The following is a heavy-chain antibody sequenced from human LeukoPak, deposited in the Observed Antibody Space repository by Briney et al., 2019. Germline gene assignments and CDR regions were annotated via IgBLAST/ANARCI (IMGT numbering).Heavy chain of an antibody. Sequence: PGGSLRLSCVASGFTFSSFGLAWVRQAPGKGLEWVSIISGSGTTTFYADSVRGRFTVSRDNSKSTLFLQMNTLRAEDAAVYYCAKASKYCGGDCYSYLDFWGQGATVTVSS. D-gene: IGHD2-21*02. J-gene: IGHJ4*02. CDR2: ISGSGTTT. CDR1: GFTFSSFG. CDR3: AKASKYCGGDCYSYLDF. V-gene: IGHV3-23*01.